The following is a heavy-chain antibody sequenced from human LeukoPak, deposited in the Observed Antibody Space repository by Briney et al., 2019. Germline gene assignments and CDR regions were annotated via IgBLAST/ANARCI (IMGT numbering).Heavy chain of an antibody. Sequence: ASETLSLTXTVSGGSISSSSFYWGWLRQAPGKGLQWIGSVYYSGSVYYHPSLESRATLSADTSNRLFLLRLSSVTAADSAVYYRVRPLPYDAIWGSYHYYFDYCGQGTLFTVSS. CDR2: VYYSGSV. CDR3: VRPLPYDAIWGSYHYYFDY. V-gene: IGHV4-39*01. D-gene: IGHD3-16*01. CDR1: GGSISSSSFY. J-gene: IGHJ4*02.